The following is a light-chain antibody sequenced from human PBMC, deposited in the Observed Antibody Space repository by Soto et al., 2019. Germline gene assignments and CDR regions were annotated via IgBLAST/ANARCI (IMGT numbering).Light chain of an antibody. CDR2: EVS. J-gene: IGLJ1*01. Sequence: QPLLTQPSSWSGSPGDSITISCTGSISDIGAYNYVSWFQQYPGKAPKLIISEVSNRPSGVSNRFSGSKSGTAASLTISGLQTEDEADYFCFSFTTDWTHVFGTGTKVTV. V-gene: IGLV2-14*01. CDR3: FSFTTDWTHV. CDR1: ISDIGAYNY.